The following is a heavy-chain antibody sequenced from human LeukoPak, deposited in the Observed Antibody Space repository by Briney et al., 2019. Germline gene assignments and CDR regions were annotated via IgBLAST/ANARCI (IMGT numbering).Heavy chain of an antibody. CDR3: AKDLKSIDAFDI. J-gene: IGHJ3*02. CDR1: RFTFSSYA. CDR2: ISGSGYST. V-gene: IGHV3-23*01. Sequence: RGSLRLSCAASRFTFSSYAMSWVRQAPGKGLEWVSAISGSGYSTYFADSVKGRFTISRDNSKNTLYLQLNSLRAEDTAVYYCAKDLKSIDAFDIWGQGTVVTVSS.